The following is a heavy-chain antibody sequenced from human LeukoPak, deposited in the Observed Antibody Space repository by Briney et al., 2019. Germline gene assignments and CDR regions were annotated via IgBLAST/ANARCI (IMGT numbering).Heavy chain of an antibody. CDR2: IYHSGST. V-gene: IGHV4-30-4*01. Sequence: SETLSLTCTVSGGSISRGNYYWSWIRQPPGKGLEWIGYIYHSGSTYYNPSLKSRVTISVDTSKNQFSLKLSSVTAADTAVYYCARDRGYSYGPFDYWGQGTLVTVSS. D-gene: IGHD5-18*01. CDR3: ARDRGYSYGPFDY. CDR1: GGSISRGNYY. J-gene: IGHJ4*02.